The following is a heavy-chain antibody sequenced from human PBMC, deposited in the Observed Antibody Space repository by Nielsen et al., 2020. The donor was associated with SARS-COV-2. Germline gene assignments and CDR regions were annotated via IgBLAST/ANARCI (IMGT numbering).Heavy chain of an antibody. CDR2: ISSSSSTI. V-gene: IGHV3-48*02. Sequence: WIRQHPGKGREWGSYISSSSSTIYYADSVKGRFTISRDNAKNSLYLQMNSLRDEDKAVYYCARGNAYDILTGYPPDAFDIWGQGTMVTVSS. D-gene: IGHD3-9*01. J-gene: IGHJ3*02. CDR3: ARGNAYDILTGYPPDAFDI.